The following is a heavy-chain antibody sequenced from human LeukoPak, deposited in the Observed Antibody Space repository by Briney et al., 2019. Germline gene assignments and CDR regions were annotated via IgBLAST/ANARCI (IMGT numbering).Heavy chain of an antibody. D-gene: IGHD1-26*01. CDR1: GFTFSSYE. CDR3: VNVGRGRDYYYYMDV. CDR2: ISSSGSTI. V-gene: IGHV3-48*03. J-gene: IGHJ6*03. Sequence: PGGSLRLSCAASGFTFSSYEMNWVRQAPGKGLEWVSYISSSGSTIYYADSVKGRFTISRDNSKNTLYLQMNSLRAEDTAVYYCVNVGRGRDYYYYMDVWGKGTTVTVSS.